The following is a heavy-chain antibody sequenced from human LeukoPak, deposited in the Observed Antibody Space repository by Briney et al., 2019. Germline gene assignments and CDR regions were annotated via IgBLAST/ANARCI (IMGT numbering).Heavy chain of an antibody. J-gene: IGHJ6*03. CDR3: ARQDKDIWNYYNMDV. V-gene: IGHV4-34*01. CDR1: GGSLIDYY. D-gene: IGHD2-15*01. CDR2: ISHSGST. Sequence: SETLSLTCAVSGGSLIDYYWSWIRQPPGKGLEWIGEISHSGSTRYSPSLKSRVTVSADTSKNQFFLNLTSVTAADTAVYYCARQDKDIWNYYNMDVWGKGTTVTVSS.